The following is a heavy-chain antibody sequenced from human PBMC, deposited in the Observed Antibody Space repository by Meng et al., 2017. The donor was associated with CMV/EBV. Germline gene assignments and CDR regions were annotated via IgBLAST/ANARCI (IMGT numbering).Heavy chain of an antibody. CDR2: IYYSGST. CDR3: ARAQSGGIDY. V-gene: IGHV4-39*07. D-gene: IGHD4-23*01. Sequence: GSLRLSCTVSGGPISSSSYYWGWIRQPPGKGLEWIGSIYYSGSTYYNPSLKSRVTISVDTSKNQFSQKLSSVTAADTAVYYCARAQSGGIDYWGQGTLVTVSS. J-gene: IGHJ4*02. CDR1: GGPISSSSYY.